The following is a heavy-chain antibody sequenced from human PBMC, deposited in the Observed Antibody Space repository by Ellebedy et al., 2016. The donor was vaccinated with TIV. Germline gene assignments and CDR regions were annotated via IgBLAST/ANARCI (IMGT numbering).Heavy chain of an antibody. CDR2: IYQDGSEK. Sequence: GESLKISCVASGFSFRSYWMSWVRQAPGKGLEWVANIYQDGSEKYYVDSVKGRFTTSRDNAKSSMYLQMDSLRVEDTAVYYCARRGSYGDYAVQVNSWFDTWGQGTLVTVSS. CDR1: GFSFRSYW. V-gene: IGHV3-7*01. J-gene: IGHJ5*02. D-gene: IGHD4-17*01. CDR3: ARRGSYGDYAVQVNSWFDT.